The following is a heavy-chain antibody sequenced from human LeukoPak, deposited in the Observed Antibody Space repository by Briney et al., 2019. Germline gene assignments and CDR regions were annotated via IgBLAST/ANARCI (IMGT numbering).Heavy chain of an antibody. D-gene: IGHD1-26*01. V-gene: IGHV3-7*01. J-gene: IGHJ4*02. CDR3: ARVGGSYYTY. CDR2: IKQDGGEE. CDR1: GFAFSSYW. Sequence: GGSLRLSCVASGFAFSSYWMTWVRQAPGKGLEWVANIKQDGGEEYYVDSVKGRFTISRDNAKNSLFLQMNSLRVEDTAVYYCARVGGSYYTYWGQGTLVTVSA.